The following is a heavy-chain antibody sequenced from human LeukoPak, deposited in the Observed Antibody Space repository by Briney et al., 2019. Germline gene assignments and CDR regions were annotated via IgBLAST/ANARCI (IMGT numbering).Heavy chain of an antibody. CDR2: IIPILGIA. CDR1: GYTFTSSHG. CDR3: ASSMTTVTTIVY. Sequence: GASVKVSCKASGYTFTSSHGISWVRQAPGQGLEWMGRIIPILGIANYAQKFQGRVTITADKSTSTAYMELSSLRSEDTAVYYCASSMTTVTTIVYWGQGTLVTVSS. D-gene: IGHD4-17*01. V-gene: IGHV1-69*04. J-gene: IGHJ4*02.